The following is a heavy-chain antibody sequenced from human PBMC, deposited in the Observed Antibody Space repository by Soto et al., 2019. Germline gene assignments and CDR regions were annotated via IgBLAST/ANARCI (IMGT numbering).Heavy chain of an antibody. CDR2: IYPYDSDT. J-gene: IGHJ4*01. Sequence: GESMKISCKTSGYSFTSYWIGWVRQMPGKGMEWMGNIYPYDSDTRYSPSFQGQVTISADTSITTAYLQWSGLRASDTAMYFCARHLVGSTRGNFDYWGQGTLVTVSS. V-gene: IGHV5-51*01. CDR3: ARHLVGSTRGNFDY. CDR1: GYSFTSYW. D-gene: IGHD2-2*01.